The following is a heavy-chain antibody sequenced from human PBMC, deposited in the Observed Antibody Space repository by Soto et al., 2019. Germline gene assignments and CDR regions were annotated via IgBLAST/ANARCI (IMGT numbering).Heavy chain of an antibody. CDR1: GFTFSSYG. V-gene: IGHV3-30*18. CDR3: AKGPLRYFDWLSPGY. J-gene: IGHJ4*02. Sequence: GGSLRLSCAASGFTFSSYGMHWVRQAPGKGLEWVAVISYDGSNKYYADSVKGRFTISRDNSKNTLYLQMNSLRAEDTAVYYCAKGPLRYFDWLSPGYWGQGTLVTVSS. D-gene: IGHD3-9*01. CDR2: ISYDGSNK.